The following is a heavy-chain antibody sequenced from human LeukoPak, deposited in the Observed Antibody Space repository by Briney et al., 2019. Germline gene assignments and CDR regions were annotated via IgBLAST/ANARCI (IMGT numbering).Heavy chain of an antibody. CDR3: ARGLVVVVAATWFDP. Sequence: SQTLSLTCTVSGGSISSGDYYWSWIRQPPGKGLEWIGYIYYSGSTYYNPSLKSRVTISVDTSKNQFSLKLSSVTAADTAVYYCARGLVVVVAATWFDPWGQGTLVTVSS. D-gene: IGHD2-15*01. CDR2: IYYSGST. V-gene: IGHV4-30-4*01. J-gene: IGHJ5*02. CDR1: GGSISSGDYY.